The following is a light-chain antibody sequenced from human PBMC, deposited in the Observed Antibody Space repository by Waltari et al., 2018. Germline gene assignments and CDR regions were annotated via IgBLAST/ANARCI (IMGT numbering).Light chain of an antibody. J-gene: IGKJ2*01. CDR1: QSVNNF. CDR3: QHYNNWPPMYT. V-gene: IGKV3-15*01. Sequence: DIVMTQSPAPLSVSPGERATLPCRASQSVNNFLAGYQKKPGQAPRLLIYDASTRATGIPARFSGSGSGTVFTLTISSLHSEDFAVYYCQHYNNWPPMYTFGQGTKLEIK. CDR2: DAS.